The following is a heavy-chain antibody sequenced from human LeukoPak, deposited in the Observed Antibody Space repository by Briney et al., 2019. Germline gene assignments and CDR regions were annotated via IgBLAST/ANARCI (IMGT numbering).Heavy chain of an antibody. Sequence: GGSLRLSCAASGFTFSSYSMHWVRQAPGKGLEWVSSISSGSGHIYYADSLKGRFTISRDNAKDSLYLQMNSQRVEDTAVYYCARKLYSSSWQTTVGFDYWGQGTLVTVSS. CDR1: GFTFSSYS. CDR3: ARKLYSSSWQTTVGFDY. V-gene: IGHV3-21*01. CDR2: ISSGSGHI. D-gene: IGHD6-13*01. J-gene: IGHJ4*02.